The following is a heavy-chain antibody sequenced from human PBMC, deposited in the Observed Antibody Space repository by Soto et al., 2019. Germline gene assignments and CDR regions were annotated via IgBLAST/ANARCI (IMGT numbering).Heavy chain of an antibody. V-gene: IGHV3-23*01. D-gene: IGHD6-13*01. CDR2: ITESGGGT. J-gene: IGHJ6*02. CDR3: ARFVTDRAAAAWARPMDV. Sequence: EVQLLESGGGLVQPGGSLRLSCAASGFTFSSHVMTWVRQGTGKGLEWVSTITESGGGTYYADSVKGRFAVSRDNSKDTLYLQMNSLRAEVTAVYYCARFVTDRAAAAWARPMDVWGLGTTVTVSS. CDR1: GFTFSSHV.